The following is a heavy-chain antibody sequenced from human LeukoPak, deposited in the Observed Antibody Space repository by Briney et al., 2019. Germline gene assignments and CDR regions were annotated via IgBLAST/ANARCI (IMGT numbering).Heavy chain of an antibody. Sequence: GGSLRLSCTASGFTASSKYMSWVRQAPGKGLEWVSFIRGDATTAYADSVQGIFTISRDDSKNTLYLQMDSLRVEDTAVYYCARRRGGYGEGEFDYWGQGTLVTVSS. J-gene: IGHJ4*02. V-gene: IGHV3-66*04. CDR1: GFTASSKY. CDR3: ARRRGGYGEGEFDY. CDR2: IRGDATT. D-gene: IGHD4-17*01.